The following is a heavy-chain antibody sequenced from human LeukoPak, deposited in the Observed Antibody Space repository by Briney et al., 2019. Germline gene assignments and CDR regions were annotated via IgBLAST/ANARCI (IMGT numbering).Heavy chain of an antibody. Sequence: GGSPRLSCAASGFTFINYAMNWLRQAPGKGLEWVSGISGSGAGTYYADSVKGRFTISRDNSKNTLYLQMNSLRAEDTAVYYCAKKRGHSENGGYFDLWGRGTLVTVSS. J-gene: IGHJ2*01. V-gene: IGHV3-23*01. CDR2: ISGSGAGT. CDR3: AKKRGHSENGGYFDL. CDR1: GFTFINYA. D-gene: IGHD1-26*01.